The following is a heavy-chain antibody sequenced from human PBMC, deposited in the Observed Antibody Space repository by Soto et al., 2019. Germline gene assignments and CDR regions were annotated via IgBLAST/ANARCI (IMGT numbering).Heavy chain of an antibody. CDR2: ISCYNGNT. J-gene: IGHJ6*02. CDR1: GYTFTSYG. CDR3: ARDLGPILSRSSDYGMDV. D-gene: IGHD6-6*01. Sequence: ASVKVSCKASGYTFTSYGISWVRQAPGQGLEWMGWISCYNGNTNYAQRLQGRVPMTTDTSTSTAYMELRGLRSDDTAVYYSARDLGPILSRSSDYGMDVWGQGTTVTVSS. V-gene: IGHV1-18*01.